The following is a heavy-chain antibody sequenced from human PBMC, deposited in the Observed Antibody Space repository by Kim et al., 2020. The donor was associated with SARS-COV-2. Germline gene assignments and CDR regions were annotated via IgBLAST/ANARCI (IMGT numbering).Heavy chain of an antibody. CDR3: ARSVWSWAFDI. Sequence: SETLSLTCSVSGGSISSSSYYWGWIRQPPGKGLDWIGSIYYSGSTYYNPSLKSRVTISVDMSKNQFSLKLSSVTAADTAVYYCARSVWSWAFDIWGQGTMVTVSS. D-gene: IGHD2-8*02. V-gene: IGHV4-39*01. CDR2: IYYSGST. J-gene: IGHJ3*02. CDR1: GGSISSSSYY.